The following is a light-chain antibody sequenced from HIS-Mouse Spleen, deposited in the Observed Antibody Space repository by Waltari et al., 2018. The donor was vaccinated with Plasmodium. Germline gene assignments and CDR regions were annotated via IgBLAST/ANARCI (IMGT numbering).Light chain of an antibody. V-gene: IGLV3-10*01. CDR1: ALPKKY. CDR3: YSTDSSGNHRV. Sequence: SYELTQLPSVSVSPGQTARITCSGNALPKKYAYWYQQKSGQAPVLVIYEDSKRPSGIPERCSGSSSGTMATLTISGAQVEDEADYYCYSTDSSGNHRVFGGGTKLTVL. CDR2: EDS. J-gene: IGLJ3*02.